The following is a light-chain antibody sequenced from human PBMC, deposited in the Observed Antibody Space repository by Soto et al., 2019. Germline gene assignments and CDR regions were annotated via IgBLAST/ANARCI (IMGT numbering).Light chain of an antibody. CDR1: SGDVGGYYY. J-gene: IGLJ2*01. Sequence: QSVLTQPPSASGSPGQSVTISCTGTSGDVGGYYYVSWYQHHPGKAPKLMIYDVTKRPSGVPDRFSGSKSGNTASLTVSGLQAEDEADYYCSSYAGISNFVVFGGGTKVTVL. CDR2: DVT. V-gene: IGLV2-8*01. CDR3: SSYAGISNFVV.